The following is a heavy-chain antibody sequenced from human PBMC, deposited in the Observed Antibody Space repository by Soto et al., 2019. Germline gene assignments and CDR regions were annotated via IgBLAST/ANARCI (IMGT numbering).Heavy chain of an antibody. Sequence: TLSLTCAVSVGSMSSSNWWGWVRHPPGKGLEWIGEIYHSGSTNYNPSLKSRVTISVDKSKNQFSLKLSSVTAADTAVYYCARDLEYYYGSGTNWFDPWGQGTLVTVSS. J-gene: IGHJ5*02. V-gene: IGHV4-4*02. CDR1: VGSMSSSNW. CDR2: IYHSGST. CDR3: ARDLEYYYGSGTNWFDP. D-gene: IGHD3-10*01.